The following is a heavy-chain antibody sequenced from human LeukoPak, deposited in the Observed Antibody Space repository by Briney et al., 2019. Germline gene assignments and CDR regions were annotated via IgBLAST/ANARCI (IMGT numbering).Heavy chain of an antibody. V-gene: IGHV1-2*02. CDR3: ALLGGMAFDI. Sequence: ASVKVSCKASGYTFTSYGISWVRQAPGQGLEWMGWINPNSGGTNYAQKFQGRVTMTRDTSISTAYMELSRLRSDDTAVYYCALLGGMAFDIWGQGTMVTVSS. CDR2: INPNSGGT. J-gene: IGHJ3*02. CDR1: GYTFTSYG. D-gene: IGHD2-15*01.